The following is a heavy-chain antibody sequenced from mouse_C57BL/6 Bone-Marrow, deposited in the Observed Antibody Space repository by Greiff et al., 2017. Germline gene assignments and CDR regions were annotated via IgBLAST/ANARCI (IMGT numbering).Heavy chain of an antibody. D-gene: IGHD2-14*01. CDR2: IYPRSGNT. V-gene: IGHV1-81*01. CDR1: GYTFTSYG. J-gene: IGHJ3*01. Sequence: QVHVKQSGAELARPGASVKLSCKASGYTFTSYGISWVKQRTGKGLEWIGEIYPRSGNTYYNEKFQGKATMTADKSYSTAYMELRSLTAEDSAVYFCADYCRYGVFAYWGQGTLVTVSA. CDR3: ADYCRYGVFAY.